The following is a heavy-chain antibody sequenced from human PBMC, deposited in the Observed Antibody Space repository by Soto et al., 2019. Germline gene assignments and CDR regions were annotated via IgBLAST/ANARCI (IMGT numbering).Heavy chain of an antibody. D-gene: IGHD1-1*01. CDR1: GLTVSGKKY. J-gene: IGHJ3*01. V-gene: IGHV3-53*01. Sequence: PGGSLRLSCAAFGLTVSGKKYVAWVRQVPGKGLEWVSALYDVDGSFYADSVKGRFTTSSDSSKTTVYLQMNGLRPDDTAVYYCASWHEREHAYDVWGQGTTVT. CDR3: ASWHEREHAYDV. CDR2: LYDVDGS.